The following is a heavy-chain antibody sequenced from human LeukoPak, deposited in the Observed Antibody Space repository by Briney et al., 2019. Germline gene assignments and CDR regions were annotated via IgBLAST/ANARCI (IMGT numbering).Heavy chain of an antibody. D-gene: IGHD3-16*01. V-gene: IGHV1-69-2*01. CDR1: GYTFTDYY. CDR2: VDPEDGET. Sequence: ASVKISCKVSGYTFTDYYMHWVQQAPGKGLEWMGFVDPEDGETIYAEKFQGRVTITADTSTDTAYMELSSLRSEDTAVYCCATARIMITFGGAAPRQDNDYWGQGTLVTVSS. J-gene: IGHJ4*02. CDR3: ATARIMITFGGAAPRQDNDY.